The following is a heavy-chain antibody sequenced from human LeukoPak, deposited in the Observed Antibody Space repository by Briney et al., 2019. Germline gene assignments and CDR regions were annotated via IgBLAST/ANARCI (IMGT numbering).Heavy chain of an antibody. V-gene: IGHV4-30-4*01. CDR2: IYYSGST. Sequence: SETLSLTCTVSGGSISSGDYYWSWIRQPPGKGLEWIGYIYYSGSTYYNPSLKSRVTISVDRSKNEFSLNLNSVTAADTAVYYCARESGRGYFDRSGPLDYWGQGTLLTVSS. CDR1: GGSISSGDYY. J-gene: IGHJ4*02. D-gene: IGHD3-22*01. CDR3: ARESGRGYFDRSGPLDY.